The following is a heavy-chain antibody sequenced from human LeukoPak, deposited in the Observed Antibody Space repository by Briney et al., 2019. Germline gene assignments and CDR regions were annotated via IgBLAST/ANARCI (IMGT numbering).Heavy chain of an antibody. D-gene: IGHD4-17*01. CDR2: MNPNSGNT. CDR1: GYTFTTYD. CDR3: AREVTTVTTRGGGKFDP. V-gene: IGHV1-8*03. Sequence: ASVKVSCKASGYTFTTYDINWVRQATGQGLEWMGWMNPNSGNTGYAQKFQGRVTITRDTSTSTAYMELSSLRSEDTAVYYCAREVTTVTTRGGGKFDPWGQGTLVTVSS. J-gene: IGHJ5*02.